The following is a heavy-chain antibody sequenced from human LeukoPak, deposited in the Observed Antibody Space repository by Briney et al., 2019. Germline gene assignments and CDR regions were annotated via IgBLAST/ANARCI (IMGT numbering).Heavy chain of an antibody. CDR2: IYYSGST. J-gene: IGHJ5*02. CDR1: GGSISSSSYY. CDR3: AREVAKLFYYDSSGNQGWFDP. D-gene: IGHD3-22*01. Sequence: SETLSLTCTVSGGSISSSSYYWGWIRQPPGKGLEWIGSIYYSGSTYYNPSLKSRVTISVDTSKNQFSLKLSSVTAADTAVYYCAREVAKLFYYDSSGNQGWFDPWGQGTLVTVSS. V-gene: IGHV4-39*07.